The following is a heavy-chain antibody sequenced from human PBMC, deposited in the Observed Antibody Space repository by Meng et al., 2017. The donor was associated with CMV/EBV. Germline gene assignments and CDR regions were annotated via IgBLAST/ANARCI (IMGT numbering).Heavy chain of an antibody. V-gene: IGHV1-2*02. Sequence: ASVKVSCKASGCTFTGYYMHWVRQAPGQGLEWMGWINPNSGGTNYAQKFQGRVTMTRDTSISTAYMELSRLRSDDTAVYYCAIYCSSTSCYGGDAFDIWGQGTMVTVSS. J-gene: IGHJ3*02. CDR2: INPNSGGT. D-gene: IGHD2-2*01. CDR1: GCTFTGYY. CDR3: AIYCSSTSCYGGDAFDI.